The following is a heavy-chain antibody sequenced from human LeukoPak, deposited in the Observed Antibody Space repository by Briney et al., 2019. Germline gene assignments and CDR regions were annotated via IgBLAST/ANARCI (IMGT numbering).Heavy chain of an antibody. D-gene: IGHD6-25*01. J-gene: IGHJ3*02. Sequence: ASVKVSCKGSGYTFTSYYLHWVRQAPGQGLEWMGIIHPTVGDTTYAQKFQGRVTMTRDMSTGTVYMDLSSLRSEDTAVYYCARYGFSSVWQGGWHAFDIWGQGTTVTVSS. CDR3: ARYGFSSVWQGGWHAFDI. CDR1: GYTFTSYY. V-gene: IGHV1-46*01. CDR2: IHPTVGDT.